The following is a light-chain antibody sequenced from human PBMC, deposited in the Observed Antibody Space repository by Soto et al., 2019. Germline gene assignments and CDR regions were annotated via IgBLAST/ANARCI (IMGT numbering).Light chain of an antibody. J-gene: IGLJ2*01. CDR2: EVS. Sequence: QSALTQPPSASGSPGQLVTISCTGTSSDVGVYNYVSWYQQHPGKAPKLMIYEVSKRPSGVPDRFSGSKSGNTASLTVSGLQAEDEADYYCSSFAGNNNLVFGGGTKLTVL. CDR1: SSDVGVYNY. CDR3: SSFAGNNNLV. V-gene: IGLV2-8*01.